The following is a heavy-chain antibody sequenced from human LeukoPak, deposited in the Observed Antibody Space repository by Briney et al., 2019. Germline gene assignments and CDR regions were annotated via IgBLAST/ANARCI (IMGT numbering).Heavy chain of an antibody. CDR3: AKGAPYSSGWYLDAFDI. V-gene: IGHV3-9*03. CDR2: ISWNSGSI. CDR1: GFTFDDYA. Sequence: GRSLRLSCAASGFTFDDYAMHWVRQAPGKGLEWVSGISWNSGSIGYADSVKGRFTISRDNAKSSLYLQMNSLRAEDMALYYCAKGAPYSSGWYLDAFDIWGQGTMVTVSS. D-gene: IGHD6-19*01. J-gene: IGHJ3*02.